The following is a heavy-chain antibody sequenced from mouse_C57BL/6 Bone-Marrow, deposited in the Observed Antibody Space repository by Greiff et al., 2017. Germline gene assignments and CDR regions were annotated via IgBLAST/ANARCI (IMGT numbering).Heavy chain of an antibody. CDR2: IYPGSGNT. V-gene: IGHV1-76*01. D-gene: IGHD2-3*01. Sequence: VKLMESGAELVRPGASVKLSCKASGYTFTDYYINWVKQRPGQGLEWIARIYPGSGNTYYNEKFKGKATLTAEKSSSTAYMQLSSLTSEDSAVYFCARRWLLPLYYAMDYWGQGTSVTVSS. CDR3: ARRWLLPLYYAMDY. CDR1: GYTFTDYY. J-gene: IGHJ4*01.